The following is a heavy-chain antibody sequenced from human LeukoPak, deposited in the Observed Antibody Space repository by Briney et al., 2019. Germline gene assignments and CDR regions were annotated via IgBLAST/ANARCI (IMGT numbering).Heavy chain of an antibody. CDR1: GFTFDDYA. V-gene: IGHV3-9*01. J-gene: IGHJ5*02. Sequence: PGGSLRLSCAASGFTFDDYAMHWVRHAPGKGLEWVSGISWNSGSIGYADTVKGRFTISRDNAKNSLYLQMNSLRAEDTALYYCAKDHASGWYSRRYNWFDPWGQETLVTVSS. D-gene: IGHD6-19*01. CDR3: AKDHASGWYSRRYNWFDP. CDR2: ISWNSGSI.